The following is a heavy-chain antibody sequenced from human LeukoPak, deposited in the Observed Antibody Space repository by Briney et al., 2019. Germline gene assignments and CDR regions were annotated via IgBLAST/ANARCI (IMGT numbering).Heavy chain of an antibody. J-gene: IGHJ6*02. D-gene: IGHD5-12*01. CDR3: AREYSSYDYGDYYYYGMDV. V-gene: IGHV4-4*07. CDR2: IYTSGST. Sequence: SETLSLTCTVSGGSISSYYWSWIRQPAGKGLEWIGRIYTSGSTNYNPSLKSRVTMSVDTSKNQFSLKLSSVTAADTAVYYCAREYSSYDYGDYYYYGMDVWGQGTTVTVSS. CDR1: GGSISSYY.